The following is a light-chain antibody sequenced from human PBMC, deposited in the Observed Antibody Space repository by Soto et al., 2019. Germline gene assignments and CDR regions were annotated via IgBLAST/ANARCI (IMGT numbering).Light chain of an antibody. Sequence: QSVLTQPASVSGSPGQSITISCSGTSSDVGGYNYVSWYQQHPGKAPKLMIFDVSNRPSGISNRFSGSKSGNTASLTISGLQAEDEADYYCSSYTNINTLVFGGGTKLTVL. CDR3: SSYTNINTLV. CDR2: DVS. CDR1: SSDVGGYNY. V-gene: IGLV2-14*03. J-gene: IGLJ3*02.